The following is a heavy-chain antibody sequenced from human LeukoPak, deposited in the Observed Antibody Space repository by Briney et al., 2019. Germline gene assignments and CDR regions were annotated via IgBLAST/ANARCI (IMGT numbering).Heavy chain of an antibody. Sequence: PGGSLRLSCAASGFTFSSYAMHWVRQAPGKGLEWVAVISYDGSNKYYADSVKGRFTISRDNSKNTLYLQMNSLRAEDTAVYYCARDAAYVDIVATATSYYFDYWGQGTLVTVSS. CDR2: ISYDGSNK. CDR3: ARDAAYVDIVATATSYYFDY. CDR1: GFTFSSYA. V-gene: IGHV3-30-3*01. D-gene: IGHD5-12*01. J-gene: IGHJ4*02.